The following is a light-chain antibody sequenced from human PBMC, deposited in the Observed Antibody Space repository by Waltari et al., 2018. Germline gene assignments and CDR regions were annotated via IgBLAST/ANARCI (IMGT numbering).Light chain of an antibody. CDR2: EVS. V-gene: IGLV2-14*03. Sequence: QSALTQPASVSGSPGQSITISCTGTSSDIGGYNYVSWYQQYPGKAPKLSIYEVSNRRAGVSECFSGSKSGNTASLTISGLQAEDEADYYCNAYTTTNTRVFGGGTKLTVL. CDR3: NAYTTTNTRV. J-gene: IGLJ3*02. CDR1: SSDIGGYNY.